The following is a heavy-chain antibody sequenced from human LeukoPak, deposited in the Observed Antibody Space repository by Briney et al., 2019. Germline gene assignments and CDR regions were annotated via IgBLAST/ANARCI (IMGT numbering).Heavy chain of an antibody. CDR1: GGTFSSYA. V-gene: IGHV1-69*05. CDR3: AKVGHKGSSWYWGNWFDP. J-gene: IGHJ5*02. CDR2: IIPIFGTA. D-gene: IGHD6-13*01. Sequence: SVKVSCKASGGTFSSYAISWVRQAPGQGLEWMGGIIPIFGTANYAQKFQGRVTITTDESTSTAYMELSSLRAEDTALYYCAKVGHKGSSWYWGNWFDPWGQGTLVTVSS.